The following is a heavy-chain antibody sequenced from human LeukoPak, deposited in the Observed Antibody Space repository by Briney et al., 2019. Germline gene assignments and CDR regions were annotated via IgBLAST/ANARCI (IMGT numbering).Heavy chain of an antibody. J-gene: IGHJ4*02. CDR1: GFNFGKYW. Sequence: GSLRLSCVASGFNFGKYWMRWVRQASGKGLGWVANIKLDGSEKNYVDSVKGRFTISRDNTKNSLYLQMNSLRAEDTAVFYCARDQYDTWSRRGNFDSWGQGTLVIVSS. V-gene: IGHV3-7*03. CDR3: ARDQYDTWSRRGNFDS. D-gene: IGHD3-3*01. CDR2: IKLDGSEK.